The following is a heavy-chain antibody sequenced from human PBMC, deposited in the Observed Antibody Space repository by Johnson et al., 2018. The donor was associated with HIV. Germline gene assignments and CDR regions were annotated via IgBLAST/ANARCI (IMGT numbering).Heavy chain of an antibody. D-gene: IGHD6-13*01. J-gene: IGHJ3*02. CDR2: IRSDGSNK. Sequence: QVQLVESGGGVVQPGGSLRLSCAASGFTFSSYGMHWVRQAPGKGLEWVAFIRSDGSNKYYADSVKGRFTISRDNSKNTLYLQMNSLRAEDTAVYYCAKVSSWYFLRAFDIWGQGTMVTVSS. V-gene: IGHV3-30*02. CDR1: GFTFSSYG. CDR3: AKVSSWYFLRAFDI.